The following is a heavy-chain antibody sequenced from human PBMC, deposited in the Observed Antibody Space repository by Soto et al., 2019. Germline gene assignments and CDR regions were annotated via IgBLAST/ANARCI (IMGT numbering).Heavy chain of an antibody. CDR1: GYSFTSYW. J-gene: IGHJ6*02. D-gene: IGHD5-12*01. CDR2: IDPSDSYT. CDR3: ARLAMATRRGYYGMDV. V-gene: IGHV5-10-1*01. Sequence: EVQLVPSGAEVKKPGESLRISCKGSGYSFTSYWISWVRQMPGKGLEWMGRIDPSDSYTNYSPSFQGHVTISADKSISTAYLQWSSLKASDTAMYYWARLAMATRRGYYGMDVWGQGTTVTVSS.